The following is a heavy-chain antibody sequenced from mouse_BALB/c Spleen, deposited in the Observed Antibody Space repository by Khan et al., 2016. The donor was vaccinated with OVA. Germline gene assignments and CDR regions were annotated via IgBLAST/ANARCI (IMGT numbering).Heavy chain of an antibody. CDR1: GYSITSDYA. V-gene: IGHV3-2*02. Sequence: EVQRVESGPGLVKPSQSLSLTCTVTGYSITSDYAWNWIRQFPGNKLEWMGYISSTGSTSYNPSLKSRIYITRDTSKNQFFLQLKSVTTEDTATYYCARSLYYSYGYALDCWGRGTSVTVSS. D-gene: IGHD2-12*01. CDR3: ARSLYYSYGYALDC. CDR2: ISSTGST. J-gene: IGHJ4*01.